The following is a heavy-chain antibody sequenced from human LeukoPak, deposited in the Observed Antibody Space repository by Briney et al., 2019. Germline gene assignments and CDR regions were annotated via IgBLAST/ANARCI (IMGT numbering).Heavy chain of an antibody. CDR1: GYTFTGYY. CDR3: ARTPSHYDFWSGYSSGGTFDY. CDR2: INPNSGGT. D-gene: IGHD3-3*01. V-gene: IGHV1-2*02. Sequence: ASVKVSCKASGYTFTGYYMHWVRQAPGQGLEWMGWINPNSGGTNYAQKFQGRVTMTRDTSISTAYMDMSSLRSEDTAVYYCARTPSHYDFWSGYSSGGTFDYWGQGTLVTVSS. J-gene: IGHJ4*02.